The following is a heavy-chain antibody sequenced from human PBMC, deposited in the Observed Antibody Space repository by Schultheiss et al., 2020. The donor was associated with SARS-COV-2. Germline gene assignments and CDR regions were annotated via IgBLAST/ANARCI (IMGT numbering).Heavy chain of an antibody. Sequence: SETLSLTCTVSGGSISDYYWSWVRQPPGKGLEWIGYIYYSGSTNYNPSLKSRVTISVDTSKNQFSLKLSSVTAADTAVYYCARSRPYSSGWYSEDGVFDYWGQETLVTVSS. CDR3: ARSRPYSSGWYSEDGVFDY. J-gene: IGHJ4*02. CDR2: IYYSGST. V-gene: IGHV4-59*01. CDR1: GGSISDYY. D-gene: IGHD6-19*01.